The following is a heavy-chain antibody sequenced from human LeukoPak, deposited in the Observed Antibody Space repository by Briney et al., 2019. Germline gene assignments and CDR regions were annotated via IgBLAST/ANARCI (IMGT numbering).Heavy chain of an antibody. D-gene: IGHD4-17*01. CDR3: AKASTTVMSHYFDY. V-gene: IGHV4-59*01. CDR1: GGSISSYY. Sequence: SETLSLTCTVSGGSISSYYWSWIRQPPGKGLEWIGYIYYSGSTNYNPSLKSRVTISVDTSKNQFSLKLSSVTAADTAVYYCAKASTTVMSHYFDYWGQGTLVTVSS. CDR2: IYYSGST. J-gene: IGHJ4*02.